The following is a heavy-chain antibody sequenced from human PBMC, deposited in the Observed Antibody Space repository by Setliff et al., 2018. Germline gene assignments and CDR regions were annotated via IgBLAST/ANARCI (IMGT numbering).Heavy chain of an antibody. CDR2: INHRGST. J-gene: IGHJ4*02. D-gene: IGHD6-6*01. V-gene: IGHV4-34*01. CDR1: GGTFSDYH. Sequence: PSEPLSLTCAAYGGTFSDYHWTWIRQSPEKGLEWIGEINHRGSTNYNPSLKSRATISIDTSKDQFSLKLISMTAADTAVYYCARGRNIAARLLDSWGQGTLVTVSS. CDR3: ARGRNIAARLLDS.